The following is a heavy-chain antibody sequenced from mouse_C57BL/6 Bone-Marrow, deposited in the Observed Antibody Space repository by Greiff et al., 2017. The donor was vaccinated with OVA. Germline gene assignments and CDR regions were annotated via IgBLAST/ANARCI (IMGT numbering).Heavy chain of an antibody. V-gene: IGHV1-72*01. D-gene: IGHD2-14*01. Sequence: VQLQQPGAELVKPGASVKLSCKASGYTFTSYWMHWVKQRPGRGLEWIGRIDPSSGGTKSNEKFKSKATLTVDTSSSTAYMQLSSLTSEDSAVYYCARNFPQYDGPGRVLMDYWGQGTSVTVSA. J-gene: IGHJ4*01. CDR2: IDPSSGGT. CDR3: ARNFPQYDGPGRVLMDY. CDR1: GYTFTSYW.